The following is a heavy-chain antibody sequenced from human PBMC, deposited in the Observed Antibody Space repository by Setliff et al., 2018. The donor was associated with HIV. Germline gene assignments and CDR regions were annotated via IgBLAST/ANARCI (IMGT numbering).Heavy chain of an antibody. Sequence: SETLSLTCVVSGDSITRSFWWSWIRQSPGTGLEWIGEIFHSGSTNYNPSLKSRVTMSVDKSKNQLSLRLNSVTAADTAVYYCASRHPLAGRTFDQWGPGTLVTVPQVSPAVYYCARGVDGSYRKFFDNWGQGTLVTVSS. CDR1: GDSITRSFW. D-gene: IGHD1-26*01. CDR3: ASRHPLAGRTFDQWGPGTLVTVPQVSPAVYYCARGVDGSYRKFFDN. J-gene: IGHJ4*02. CDR2: IFHSGST. V-gene: IGHV4-4*02.